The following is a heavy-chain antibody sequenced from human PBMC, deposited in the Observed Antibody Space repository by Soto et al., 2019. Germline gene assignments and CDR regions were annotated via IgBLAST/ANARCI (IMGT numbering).Heavy chain of an antibody. CDR2: IIPIFGTA. D-gene: IGHD3-3*01. CDR3: ARSGVGYYYGMDV. V-gene: IGHV1-69*13. J-gene: IGHJ6*02. Sequence: VASVKVSCKASGGTFSSYAISWVRQAPGQGLEWMGGIIPIFGTANYAQKFQGRVTITADESTSTAYMELSSLRSEDTAVYYCARSGVGYYYGMDVWGQGTTVTVSS. CDR1: GGTFSSYA.